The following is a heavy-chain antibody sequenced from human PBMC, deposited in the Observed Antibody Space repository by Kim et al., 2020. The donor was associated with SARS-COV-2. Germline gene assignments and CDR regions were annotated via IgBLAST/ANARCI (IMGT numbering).Heavy chain of an antibody. CDR3: ARTSYDSSGNFLDY. Sequence: TPSLRGRATISVDTSKNQFSLKLSSMTAADTAVYYCARTSYDSSGNFLDYWGQGTLFTVSS. D-gene: IGHD3-22*01. V-gene: IGHV4-59*01. J-gene: IGHJ4*02.